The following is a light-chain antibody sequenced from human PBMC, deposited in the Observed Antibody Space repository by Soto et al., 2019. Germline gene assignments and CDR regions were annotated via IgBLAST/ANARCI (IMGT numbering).Light chain of an antibody. CDR2: GAS. J-gene: IGKJ5*01. CDR3: QQYGSSTIT. Sequence: EIVLTQSPVTLSLSPGERATLSCRASQSVSSSYLAWYQQKPGQAPRLLIYGASSRATGIPDRFSGSGSGTDFTLTISRLEPEDFAVYYCQQYGSSTITFGQGTRLEIK. V-gene: IGKV3-20*01. CDR1: QSVSSSY.